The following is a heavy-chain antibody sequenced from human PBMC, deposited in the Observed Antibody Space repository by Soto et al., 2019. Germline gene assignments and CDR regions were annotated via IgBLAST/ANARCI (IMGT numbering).Heavy chain of an antibody. V-gene: IGHV1-3*01. D-gene: IGHD6-19*01. CDR3: ARDLGGWPDY. J-gene: IGHJ4*02. CDR2: INAGNGNT. Sequence: QVQLVQSGAEVKKPGASVKVSCKASGYTFTSYAIHWVRQAPGQRLEWMGWINAGNGNTKYSQKFQDRVTITRDTSASTAHMELSSLRAEDTAVYYCARDLGGWPDYWGQGTLVTVSS. CDR1: GYTFTSYA.